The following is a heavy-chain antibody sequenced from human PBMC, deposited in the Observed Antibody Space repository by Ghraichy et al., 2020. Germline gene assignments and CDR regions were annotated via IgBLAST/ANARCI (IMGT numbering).Heavy chain of an antibody. CDR1: GFTFSSYA. J-gene: IGHJ6*02. Sequence: GESLNISCAASGFTFSSYAMSWVRQAPGKGLEWVSAISGSGGSTYYADSVKGRFTISRDNSKNTLYLQMNSLRAEDTAVYYCAKVINVSPGGMDVWGQGTTVTVSS. V-gene: IGHV3-23*01. CDR3: AKVINVSPGGMDV. CDR2: ISGSGGST. D-gene: IGHD3-16*02.